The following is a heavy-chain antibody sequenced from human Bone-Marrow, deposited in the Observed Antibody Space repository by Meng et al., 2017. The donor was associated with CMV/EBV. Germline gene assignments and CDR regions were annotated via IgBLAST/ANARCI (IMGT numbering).Heavy chain of an antibody. J-gene: IGHJ6*02. CDR1: GFTFSSYW. CDR2: INSDGSST. CDR3: ARRSNYYYYGMDV. Sequence: GGSLRLSCAASGFTFSSYWMHWVRQAPGKGLVWVSRINSDGSSTSCADSVKGRFTISRDNAKNTLYLQMNSLRAEDTAVYYCARRSNYYYYGMDVWGQGATVTVSS. V-gene: IGHV3-74*01. D-gene: IGHD3-10*01.